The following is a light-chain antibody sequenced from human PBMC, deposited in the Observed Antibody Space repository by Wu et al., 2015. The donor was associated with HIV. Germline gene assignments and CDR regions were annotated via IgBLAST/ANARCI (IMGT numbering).Light chain of an antibody. J-gene: IGKJ4*01. CDR2: TAS. CDR1: QSISTS. Sequence: IQMTQSPSSLSASVGDRVTITCRASQSISTSLNWYQQKPGKVPKLLIYTASTLHNGVPSRFSGSGSGTVFTLTISSLQPEDFATYYCQQSYITVFTFGGGPRWTSN. CDR3: QQSYITVFT. V-gene: IGKV1-39*01.